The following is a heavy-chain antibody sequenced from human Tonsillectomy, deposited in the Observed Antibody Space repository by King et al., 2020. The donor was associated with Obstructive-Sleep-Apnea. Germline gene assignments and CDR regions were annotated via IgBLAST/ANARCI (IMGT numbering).Heavy chain of an antibody. CDR1: AFTFSRYW. Sequence: VQLVESGGGLVQPGGSLRLTCAASAFTFSRYWMSWVRQAPGKGLEWVANINEDGGEKNYVDSVKGRFTISRDNAKNSLYLQMNSLRAEDTAVYYCARDPPQRDVPFDYWGLGTLLPVSP. J-gene: IGHJ4*02. CDR3: ARDPPQRDVPFDY. CDR2: INEDGGEK. D-gene: IGHD2-2*01. V-gene: IGHV3-7*03.